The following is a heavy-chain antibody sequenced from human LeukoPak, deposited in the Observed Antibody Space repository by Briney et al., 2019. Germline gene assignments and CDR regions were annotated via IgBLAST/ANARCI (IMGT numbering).Heavy chain of an antibody. V-gene: IGHV1-2*02. Sequence: ASVKVSCKASGYTFTGYYMHWVRQAPGQGLEWMGWINPNSGGTNYAQKFQGRVTMTRDTSISTAYMELSRLRSDDTAVYYCARDGSGGNYDSSGYRGAFDYWGQGTLVTVSS. J-gene: IGHJ4*02. CDR1: GYTFTGYY. CDR3: ARDGSGGNYDSSGYRGAFDY. D-gene: IGHD3-22*01. CDR2: INPNSGGT.